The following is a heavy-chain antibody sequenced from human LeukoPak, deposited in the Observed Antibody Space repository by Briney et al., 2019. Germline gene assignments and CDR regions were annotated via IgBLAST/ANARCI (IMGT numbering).Heavy chain of an antibody. D-gene: IGHD6-6*01. Sequence: KTSETLSLTCTVSGGSISSSSYYWGWIRQPPGKGLQWIGSISNSGNTYYNPSLKSRVTISVDTSKNQFSLKLSSVTAADTAVYYCARVIVVRPIHYYHYMDVWGKGTTVTVSS. J-gene: IGHJ6*03. CDR1: GGSISSSSYY. CDR3: ARVIVVRPIHYYHYMDV. V-gene: IGHV4-39*07. CDR2: ISNSGNT.